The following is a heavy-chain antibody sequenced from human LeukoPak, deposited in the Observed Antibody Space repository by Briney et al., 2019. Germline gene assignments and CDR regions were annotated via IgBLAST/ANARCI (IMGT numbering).Heavy chain of an antibody. CDR2: INPNSGGT. V-gene: IGHV1-2*02. Sequence: GASLKVSCKASGYTFTGYYMHWVRQAPGQGLEWMGWINPNSGGTNYAQKFQGRVTMTRDTSISTAYMELSRLRSDDTAVYYCARESGVVVVAATEYYFDYWGQGTLVTVSS. CDR1: GYTFTGYY. CDR3: ARESGVVVVAATEYYFDY. J-gene: IGHJ4*02. D-gene: IGHD2-15*01.